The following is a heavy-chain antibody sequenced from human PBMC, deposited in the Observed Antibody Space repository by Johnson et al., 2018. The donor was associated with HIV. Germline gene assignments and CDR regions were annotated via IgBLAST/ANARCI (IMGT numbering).Heavy chain of an antibody. Sequence: QVQLVESGGGVVQPGRSLRLSCAASGFNFNIYAMHWVRQAPGKGLEWVSVISYDGSNKYYADSVKGRITVSRDNSKNTLSLQMDSLRPEDTAVYYCARDRRPYSRVSLGGIWGQGTMVTVSS. CDR3: ARDRRPYSRVSLGGI. CDR1: GFNFNIYA. J-gene: IGHJ3*02. CDR2: ISYDGSNK. V-gene: IGHV3-30-3*01. D-gene: IGHD1-26*01.